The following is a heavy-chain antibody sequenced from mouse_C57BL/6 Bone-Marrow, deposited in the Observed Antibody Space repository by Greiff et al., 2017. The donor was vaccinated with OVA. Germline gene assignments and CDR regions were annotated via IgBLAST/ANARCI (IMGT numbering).Heavy chain of an antibody. Sequence: LQLQQSGAELAKPGASVKLSCKASGYTFTSYWMHWVKQRPGQGLEWIGSINPRNGYTKYNQKFKDKSTLTADKSSSTAYMQLSSLTYEDSAVYYCARDGPYYVDYWGQGTTLTVSS. D-gene: IGHD2-3*01. J-gene: IGHJ2*01. CDR2: INPRNGYT. CDR1: GYTFTSYW. CDR3: ARDGPYYVDY. V-gene: IGHV1-7*01.